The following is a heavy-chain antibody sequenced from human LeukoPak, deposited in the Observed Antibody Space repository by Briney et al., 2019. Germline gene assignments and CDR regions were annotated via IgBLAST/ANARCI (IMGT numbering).Heavy chain of an antibody. J-gene: IGHJ5*02. CDR2: INHSGST. V-gene: IGHV4-34*01. Sequence: PSETLSLTCAVYGGSFSGYYWSWIRQPPGKGLEWIGEINHSGSTNYNPSLKSRVTISVDTSKNQFSLKLSSVTAADTAVYYCARSYVWGSYRFGPRGSDWFDPWGQGTLVTVSS. D-gene: IGHD3-16*02. CDR1: GGSFSGYY. CDR3: ARSYVWGSYRFGPRGSDWFDP.